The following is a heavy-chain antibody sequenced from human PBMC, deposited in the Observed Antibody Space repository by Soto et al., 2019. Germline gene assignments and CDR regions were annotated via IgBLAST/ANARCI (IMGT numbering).Heavy chain of an antibody. CDR3: ARSMAGIDDAFDI. CDR2: INSDGSST. Sequence: GGSLRLSCAASGFTFSSYWMHWVRQAPGKGLVWVSRINSDGSSTSYADSVKGRFTISRDNAKNTLYLQMNSLRAEDTAVYYCARSMAGIDDAFDIWGQGTMVTVSS. J-gene: IGHJ3*02. V-gene: IGHV3-74*01. CDR1: GFTFSSYW.